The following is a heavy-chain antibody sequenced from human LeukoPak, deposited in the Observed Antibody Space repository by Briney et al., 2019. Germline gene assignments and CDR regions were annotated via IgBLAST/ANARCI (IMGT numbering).Heavy chain of an antibody. CDR1: GFTFSNYW. J-gene: IGHJ6*02. CDR3: AAASNYYDSSEDV. V-gene: IGHV3-7*01. Sequence: QAGGSLRLSCVASGFTFSNYWMSWVRQAPGKGLEWVANIKQDGSEKYYVDSVKGRFTISRDNAKNSLYLQMNSLRAEDTAVYYCAAASNYYDSSEDVWGQGTTVTVSS. D-gene: IGHD3-22*01. CDR2: IKQDGSEK.